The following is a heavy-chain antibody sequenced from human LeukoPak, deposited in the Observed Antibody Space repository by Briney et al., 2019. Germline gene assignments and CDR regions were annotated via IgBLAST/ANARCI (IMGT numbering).Heavy chain of an antibody. V-gene: IGHV3-23*01. J-gene: IGHJ4*02. CDR2: ISGSGGSA. CDR1: GFTFSSYA. Sequence: GGSLRLSCAASGFTFSSYAMTWVRQAPGKGLEWVSAISGSGGSAYYADSVKGRFTISRDNSKNTLYLQMNSLTAEDTAVYYCAKTVSGSYSYQGGDYWGQGTLVTASS. D-gene: IGHD3-10*01. CDR3: AKTVSGSYSYQGGDY.